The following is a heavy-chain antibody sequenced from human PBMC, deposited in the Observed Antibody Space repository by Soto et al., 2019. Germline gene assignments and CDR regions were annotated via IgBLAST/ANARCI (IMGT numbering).Heavy chain of an antibody. V-gene: IGHV3-30-3*01. CDR2: ISYDGSNK. CDR1: GFTFSSYA. D-gene: IGHD3-22*01. CDR3: ARGDYYDSSGYYHYYYGMDV. J-gene: IGHJ6*02. Sequence: QVQLVESGGGVVHPGRSLRLSCAASGFTFSSYAMHWVRQAPGKGLEWVAVISYDGSNKYYADSVKGRFTISRDNSKNTLYLQMNSLRAEDTAVYYCARGDYYDSSGYYHYYYGMDVWGQGTTVTVSS.